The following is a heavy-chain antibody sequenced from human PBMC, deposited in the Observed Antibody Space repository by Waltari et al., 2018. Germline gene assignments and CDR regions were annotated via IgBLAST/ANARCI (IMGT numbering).Heavy chain of an antibody. CDR1: GFDFRGYV. Sequence: VQLVESGGGVVQPGRSLNSSCAASGFDFRGYVMHWVRQAQGKGLEWVAVIWYDGRYEYYADSVKGRFTISRDNSKDTLYLQMNSLRAEDTAVYYCARDFASTYFFDYWGQGTLVTVSS. V-gene: IGHV3-33*01. J-gene: IGHJ4*02. CDR3: ARDFASTYFFDY. CDR2: IWYDGRYE.